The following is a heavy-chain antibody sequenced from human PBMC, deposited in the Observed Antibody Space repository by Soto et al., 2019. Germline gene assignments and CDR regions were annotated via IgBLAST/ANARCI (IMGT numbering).Heavy chain of an antibody. CDR1: GGSISTPNW. V-gene: IGHV4-4*02. CDR3: TFRRVAELFDH. Sequence: QLLLQESGPGLVKPSGTLSLTCAVSGGSISTPNWWTWVRQPPGEGLEWIGEIYHTGSAKYNPSLTSRATISVEKSKNRFSLKRTSVTAADTAMYYCTFRRVAELFDHWGQGTLVTVSA. J-gene: IGHJ4*02. D-gene: IGHD6-19*01. CDR2: IYHTGSA.